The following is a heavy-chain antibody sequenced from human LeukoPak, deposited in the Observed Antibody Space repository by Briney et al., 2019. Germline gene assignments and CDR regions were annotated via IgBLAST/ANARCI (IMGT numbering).Heavy chain of an antibody. CDR3: AKDPRSPSWFDP. J-gene: IGHJ5*02. CDR1: GFTVSSNY. D-gene: IGHD3-10*01. Sequence: GGSLRLSCAASGFTVSSNYMSWVRQAPGKGLEWVSVIYSGGSTYYADSVKGRFTISRDNSKNTLYLQMNSLRAKDTAVYYCAKDPRSPSWFDPWGQGTLVTVSS. V-gene: IGHV3-53*01. CDR2: IYSGGST.